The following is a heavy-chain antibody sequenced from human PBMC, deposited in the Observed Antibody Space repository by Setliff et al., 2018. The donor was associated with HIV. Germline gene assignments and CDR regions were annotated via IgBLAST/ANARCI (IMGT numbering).Heavy chain of an antibody. Sequence: ASETLSLTCSVSGGSVGSGSYYWSWIRQSPGKGLEWLGYIYYSGSTTYNPSLRSRVTISIDKSKNQFSLNLRSVTAADTAVYYCARDPPGYGDSKDYWGQGKLVTVSS. J-gene: IGHJ4*02. CDR3: ARDPPGYGDSKDY. D-gene: IGHD4-17*01. CDR2: IYYSGST. V-gene: IGHV4-61*01. CDR1: GGSVGSGSYY.